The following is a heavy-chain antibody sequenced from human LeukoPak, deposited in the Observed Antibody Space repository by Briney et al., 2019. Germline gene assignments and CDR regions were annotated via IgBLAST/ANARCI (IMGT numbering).Heavy chain of an antibody. CDR2: ISGSGGST. CDR1: GFTFSSYG. D-gene: IGHD2-15*01. Sequence: GESLRLSCAASGFTFSSYGMSWVRQAPGKGLEWVSVISGSGGSTYYADSVRGRFTISRDNSKDTLYLQMNSLRAEDRAVYYCAKDKFSVAVVADRLKWFDPWGQGTLVTVSS. J-gene: IGHJ5*02. V-gene: IGHV3-23*01. CDR3: AKDKFSVAVVADRLKWFDP.